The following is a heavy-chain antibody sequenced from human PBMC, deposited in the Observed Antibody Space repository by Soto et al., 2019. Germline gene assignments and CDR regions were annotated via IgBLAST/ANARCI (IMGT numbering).Heavy chain of an antibody. CDR1: GYTFTSYY. J-gene: IGHJ4*02. D-gene: IGHD6-6*01. Sequence: ASVKVSCKASGYTFTSYYMHWVRQAPGQGPEWMGIINPSGGSTSYAQKFQGRVTMTRDTSTSTVYMELSSLRSEDTAVYYCAREVAYSSSSEYYFDYWGQGTLVTVSS. CDR3: AREVAYSSSSEYYFDY. CDR2: INPSGGST. V-gene: IGHV1-46*01.